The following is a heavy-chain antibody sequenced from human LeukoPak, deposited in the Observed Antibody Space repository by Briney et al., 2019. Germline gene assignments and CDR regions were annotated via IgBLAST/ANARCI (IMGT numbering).Heavy chain of an antibody. CDR3: ATETHYYDSSGYHRHY. D-gene: IGHD3-22*01. Sequence: SVKVSCKASGGTFISYAISWVRQAPGQGLEWMGGIIPIFGTANYAQKFQGRVTITADESTSTAYMELSSLRSDDTAVYYCATETHYYDSSGYHRHYWGQGTLVTVSS. J-gene: IGHJ4*02. CDR2: IIPIFGTA. CDR1: GGTFISYA. V-gene: IGHV1-69*13.